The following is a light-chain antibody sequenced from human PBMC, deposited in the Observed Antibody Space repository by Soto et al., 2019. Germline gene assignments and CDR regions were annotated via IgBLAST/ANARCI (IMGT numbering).Light chain of an antibody. J-gene: IGKJ1*01. CDR1: QTVTSNY. V-gene: IGKV3-20*01. CDR2: ATS. Sequence: DIVLRQSPGILSLSPGEGATLSCWAIQTVTSNYFAWYQQRPGQAPRLLSYATSKRATGIPDRFSGSGSGTDFTLTISRLEPEDFAVYYCQQYGGSRWTFGQGTKVEIK. CDR3: QQYGGSRWT.